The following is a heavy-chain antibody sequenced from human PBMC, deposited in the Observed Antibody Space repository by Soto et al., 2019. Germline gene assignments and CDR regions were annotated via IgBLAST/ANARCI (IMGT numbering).Heavy chain of an antibody. CDR3: ARDRVESGYPEYFQH. D-gene: IGHD3-22*01. CDR1: GGSISSYY. Sequence: SETLSLTCTVSGGSISSYYWSWIRQPPGKGLEWIGYIYYTGSTNYNPSLKSRVTISVDTSKNQFSLKLNSVTAEDTAVYYCARDRVESGYPEYFQHWGQGTLVTVSS. CDR2: IYYTGST. V-gene: IGHV4-59*01. J-gene: IGHJ1*01.